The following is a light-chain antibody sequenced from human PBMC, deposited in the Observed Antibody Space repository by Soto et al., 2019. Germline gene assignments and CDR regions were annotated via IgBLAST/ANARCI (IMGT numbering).Light chain of an antibody. CDR1: QGIRND. CDR2: AAA. V-gene: IGKV1-17*01. CDR3: LQHDTYPLT. J-gene: IGKJ4*01. Sequence: DIQMTQSPSSLSASVGDRVTITCRASQGIRNDLAWYQQKPGEAPKRLMHAAASLQSGVPSRFSGSGSGTDFTLTISSLQPEDFATYYCLQHDTYPLTFGGGTKVDIK.